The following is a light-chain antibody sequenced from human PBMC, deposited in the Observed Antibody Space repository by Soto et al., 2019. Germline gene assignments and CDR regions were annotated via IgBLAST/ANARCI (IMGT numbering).Light chain of an antibody. CDR2: AAS. Sequence: DIQLTQAPSFLSAAGGDRVTITCRASLTFSNYLAWYLQKPGKAPKLLIYAASTLQNGVTSMFSGSGSGTEFTLTIGSLQPEDFATYYCQQINSWPYTFGQGTKLAIK. CDR3: QQINSWPYT. CDR1: LTFSNY. J-gene: IGKJ2*01. V-gene: IGKV1-9*01.